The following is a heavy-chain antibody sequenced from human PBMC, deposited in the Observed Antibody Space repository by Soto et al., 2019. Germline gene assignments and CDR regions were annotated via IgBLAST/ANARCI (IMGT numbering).Heavy chain of an antibody. Sequence: GASVKVSCKASGGTFGSYTISWVRQAPGQGLEWMGRIIPILGIANYAQKFQGRVTITADKSTSTAYMELSSLRSEDTAVYYCARGSPPVRGVAAWFDPWGQGTLVTVSS. CDR2: IIPILGIA. D-gene: IGHD3-10*01. J-gene: IGHJ5*02. V-gene: IGHV1-69*02. CDR3: ARGSPPVRGVAAWFDP. CDR1: GGTFGSYT.